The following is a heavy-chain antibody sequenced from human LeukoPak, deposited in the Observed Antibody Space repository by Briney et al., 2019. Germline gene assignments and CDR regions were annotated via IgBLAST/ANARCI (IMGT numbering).Heavy chain of an antibody. CDR3: VKDLGSGWYDGGAFDI. V-gene: IGHV3-33*06. J-gene: IGHJ3*02. Sequence: GGSLRLSCAASGFTFSSYGMHWVRQAPGKGLEWVAVIWYDGSNKYCADSVKGRFTISRDNSKNTLYLQMNSLRAEDTAVYYCVKDLGSGWYDGGAFDIWGQGTMVTVSS. D-gene: IGHD6-19*01. CDR2: IWYDGSNK. CDR1: GFTFSSYG.